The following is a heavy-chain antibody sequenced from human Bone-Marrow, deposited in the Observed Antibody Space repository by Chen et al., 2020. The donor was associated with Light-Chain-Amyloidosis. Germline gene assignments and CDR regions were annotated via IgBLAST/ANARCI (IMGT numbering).Heavy chain of an antibody. V-gene: IGHV5-51*01. Sequence: HSVPDLPKPGESLKISCKGSGYTFPNYWIGWVRQMPGKGLAWMGVIYPDDSDARYSPSFEGQVRIEPDKSGQKEERKGRRRNAADTAMYYCARRRDGYNFDYWGQGTLVTVSS. CDR3: ARRRDGYNFDY. CDR2: IYPDDSDA. J-gene: IGHJ4*02. D-gene: IGHD5-12*01. CDR1: GYTFPNYW.